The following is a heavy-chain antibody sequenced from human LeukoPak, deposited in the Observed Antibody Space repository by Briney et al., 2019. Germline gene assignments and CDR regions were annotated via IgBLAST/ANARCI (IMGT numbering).Heavy chain of an antibody. CDR2: IYYSGTT. CDR3: ARDIPTGYHDY. J-gene: IGHJ4*02. CDR1: GGSISSSSNY. V-gene: IGHV4-39*07. Sequence: PSETLSLTCSVSGGSISSSSNYWVWIRQPPGKGREWIGRIYYSGTTYYNPSLKSRVTISIDTSKSQFSLKLTSVTAADTAVYYCARDIPTGYHDYWGQGTLVTVSS. D-gene: IGHD3-9*01.